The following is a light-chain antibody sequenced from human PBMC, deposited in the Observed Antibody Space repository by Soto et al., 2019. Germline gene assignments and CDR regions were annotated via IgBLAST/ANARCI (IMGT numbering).Light chain of an antibody. CDR1: QSVSSSY. Sequence: EIVLTQSPGTLSLSPGERATLSCRASQSVSSSYLAWYQQKPGQAPRLLIYGASSRATGIPDRFSGSGSGTDFTLTTSRLETEEFAVYYCKQYGSSPQTFGQQTQVEIK. J-gene: IGKJ1*01. V-gene: IGKV3-20*01. CDR3: KQYGSSPQT. CDR2: GAS.